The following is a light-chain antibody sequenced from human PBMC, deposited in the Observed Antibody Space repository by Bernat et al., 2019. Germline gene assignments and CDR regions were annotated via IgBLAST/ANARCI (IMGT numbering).Light chain of an antibody. CDR2: DVR. Sequence: QSALTQPASVSGSPGQSITISCTGTRSDVGGYNYVSWYQQHPGRAPKLMIYDVRDRPSGISNRFSGSKSGNTASLTISGLLAEDEADYYCSSYTSSGTRVFGGGTRLTVL. CDR1: RSDVGGYNY. V-gene: IGLV2-14*03. J-gene: IGLJ3*02. CDR3: SSYTSSGTRV.